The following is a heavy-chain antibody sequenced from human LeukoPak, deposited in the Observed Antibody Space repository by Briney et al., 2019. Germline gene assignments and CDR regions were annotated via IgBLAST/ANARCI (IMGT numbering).Heavy chain of an antibody. CDR3: ARHGYSSGSLAWFDP. V-gene: IGHV4-59*01. Sequence: SETLSLTCTVAGGSICSYYWSWIRQPPGKGLEWIGYIYYSGSTNYNPSLKSRVTISVDTSKNQFSLKLSSVTAADTAVYYCARHGYSSGSLAWFDPWGQGTQVTVSS. CDR2: IYYSGST. D-gene: IGHD6-19*01. J-gene: IGHJ5*02. CDR1: GGSICSYY.